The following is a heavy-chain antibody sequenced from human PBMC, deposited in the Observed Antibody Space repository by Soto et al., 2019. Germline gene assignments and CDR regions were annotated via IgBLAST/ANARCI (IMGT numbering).Heavy chain of an antibody. D-gene: IGHD2-2*01. J-gene: IGHJ2*01. CDR2: PLCGGT. Sequence: PLCGGTTYAQKFQGRLTLTRDTSTSTVYVELRSLRSDDTAVYYCTRSRGFCSSTSCPDWYFDLWGRGTLVIVSS. CDR3: TRSRGFCSSTSCPDWYFDL. V-gene: IGHV1-46*01.